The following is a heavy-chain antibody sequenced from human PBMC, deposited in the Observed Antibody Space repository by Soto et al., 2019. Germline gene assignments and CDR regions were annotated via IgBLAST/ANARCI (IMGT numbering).Heavy chain of an antibody. CDR1: GYTFNDYA. CDR2: INGGSGST. CDR3: AHSSGWFALDY. Sequence: QVQLVQSGAEVKKPGASLKVSCKASGYTFNDYAIHWVRRAPGQRLEWMGWINGGSGSTKYSQTFQDRVTFTRDTSSTTAYMQLNSLTLEDTAMYYCAHSSGWFALDYWGQGTPVTLSS. J-gene: IGHJ4*02. V-gene: IGHV1-3*01. D-gene: IGHD6-19*01.